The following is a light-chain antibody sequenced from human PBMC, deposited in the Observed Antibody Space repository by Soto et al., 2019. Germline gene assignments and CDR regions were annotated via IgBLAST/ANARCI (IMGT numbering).Light chain of an antibody. J-gene: IGLJ2*01. CDR2: EVS. CDR3: SSYAGSNVI. V-gene: IGLV2-8*01. Sequence: QSALTQPPSASGSPGQSVTISCTGTNSDVGGYEYVSWYQQHPGKAPNLMIYEVSKRPSGVPDRFSGSKSVNTASLTVSGLQPEDDADYYCSSYAGSNVIFGGGTKLTVL. CDR1: NSDVGGYEY.